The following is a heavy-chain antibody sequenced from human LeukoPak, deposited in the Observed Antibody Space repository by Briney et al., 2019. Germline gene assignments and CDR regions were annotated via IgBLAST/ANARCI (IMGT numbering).Heavy chain of an antibody. CDR1: GGSISSGGYY. D-gene: IGHD4-11*01. V-gene: IGHV4-31*03. CDR3: ASYRESNYVPNFDY. J-gene: IGHJ4*02. Sequence: SQTLSLTCTVSGGSISSGGYYWSWIRQHPGKGLEWIGYIYYSGSTYHNPSLKSRVTISVDTSKNQFSLKLSSVTAADTAVYYCASYRESNYVPNFDYWGQGTLVTVSS. CDR2: IYYSGST.